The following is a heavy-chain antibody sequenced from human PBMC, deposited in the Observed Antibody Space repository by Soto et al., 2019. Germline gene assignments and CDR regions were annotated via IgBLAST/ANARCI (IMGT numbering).Heavy chain of an antibody. D-gene: IGHD6-19*01. Sequence: GGSLRLSCAASGFRFSIYKMNWVRQAPGRGLEWVSSITSGSSHIYYADSVKGRFTISRDNAKNSLYLQMDSLRVEDTAVYYCASVYGGGWYGSLGEDPHWGQGTLVTVSS. CDR3: ASVYGGGWYGSLGEDPH. CDR2: ITSGSSHI. CDR1: GFRFSIYK. J-gene: IGHJ4*02. V-gene: IGHV3-21*01.